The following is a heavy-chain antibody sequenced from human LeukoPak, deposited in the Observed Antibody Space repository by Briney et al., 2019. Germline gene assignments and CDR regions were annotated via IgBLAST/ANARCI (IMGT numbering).Heavy chain of an antibody. CDR3: ARDRYYYDSSGYYPDAFDI. CDR1: GYTFTGYY. CDR2: INPNSSGT. D-gene: IGHD3-22*01. Sequence: ASVKVSCKASGYTFTGYYMHWVRQAPGQGLEWMGWINPNSSGTNYAQKFQGRVTMTRDTSISTAYMELSRLRSDDTAVYYCARDRYYYDSSGYYPDAFDIWGQGTMVTVSS. J-gene: IGHJ3*02. V-gene: IGHV1-2*02.